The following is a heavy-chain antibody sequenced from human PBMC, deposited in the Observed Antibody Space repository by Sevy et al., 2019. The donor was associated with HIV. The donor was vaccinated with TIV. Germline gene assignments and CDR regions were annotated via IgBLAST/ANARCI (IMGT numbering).Heavy chain of an antibody. Sequence: SETLSLTGTVSGGSISSSDTYWSWIRQSPGRSLEWIGYIHYSGGTYYNPFLNDRVAMSVDTSEKQFSLRLSLLTAAVTAVYYCASKRAYNHGPFDYWGLGTLVTVSS. V-gene: IGHV4-30-4*02. CDR2: IHYSGGT. CDR1: GGSISSSDTY. D-gene: IGHD5-12*01. J-gene: IGHJ4*02. CDR3: ASKRAYNHGPFDY.